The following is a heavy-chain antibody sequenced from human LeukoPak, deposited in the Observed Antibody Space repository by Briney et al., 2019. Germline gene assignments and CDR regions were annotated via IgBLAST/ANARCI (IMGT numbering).Heavy chain of an antibody. CDR3: AREYGSGSCFDF. CDR1: GGSFSGSN. Sequence: SETLSLTCAVYGGSFSGSNWSWIRQPPGKGLEWIGEIYNSGSTIYNPSLKSRVTISVDTSRNQFSLNLISVTAADTAVYYCAREYGSGSCFDFWGQGTLVTVSS. V-gene: IGHV4-34*01. J-gene: IGHJ4*02. CDR2: IYNSGST. D-gene: IGHD3-10*01.